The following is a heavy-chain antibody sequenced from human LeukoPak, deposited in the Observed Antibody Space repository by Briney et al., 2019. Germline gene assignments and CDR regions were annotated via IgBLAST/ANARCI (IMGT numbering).Heavy chain of an antibody. CDR2: VNPNSGGT. V-gene: IGHV1-2*02. J-gene: IGHJ4*02. CDR1: GYTFTGYY. CDR3: ARGRSMNYYGQDY. D-gene: IGHD3-16*01. Sequence: EASVKVSCKASGYTFTGYYMHWVRQAPGQGLEWMGWVNPNSGGTNYAQKFQGRVTMTRDTSISTAYMELNNLRSDDTAVYYCARGRSMNYYGQDYWGQGTLVTVSS.